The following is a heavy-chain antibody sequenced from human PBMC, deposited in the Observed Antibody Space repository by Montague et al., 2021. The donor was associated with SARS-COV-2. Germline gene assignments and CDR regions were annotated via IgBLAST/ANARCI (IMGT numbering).Heavy chain of an antibody. CDR3: AREFGSGSINSDY. Sequence: SETLSLTCTVSGDSISSYFWSWIRRPPGKGLEWIGYIYYYGNTYYNPSLKSRVTISIDTSRNQFSLQLSSVTAADTAVYFCAREFGSGSINSDYWGQGVMVTVSS. V-gene: IGHV4-59*01. D-gene: IGHD3-10*01. CDR1: GDSISSYF. J-gene: IGHJ4*03. CDR2: IYYYGNT.